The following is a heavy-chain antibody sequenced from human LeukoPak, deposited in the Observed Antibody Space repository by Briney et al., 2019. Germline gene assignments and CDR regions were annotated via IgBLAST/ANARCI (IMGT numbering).Heavy chain of an antibody. CDR1: GFTFSSYA. CDR3: AKKSDAFDI. V-gene: IGHV3-23*01. CDR2: LTDSGGTT. J-gene: IGHJ3*02. Sequence: GGSLRLSCVASGFTFSSYAMGWVRQAPGKRPEWVSSLTDSGGTTYYVDSVKGRFTISRDNSKNTLYLHMNSLRAEDTAMYYCAKKSDAFDIWGQGTVVAVSS.